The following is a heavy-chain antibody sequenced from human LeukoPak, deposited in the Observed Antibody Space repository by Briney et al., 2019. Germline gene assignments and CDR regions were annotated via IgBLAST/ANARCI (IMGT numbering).Heavy chain of an antibody. J-gene: IGHJ6*03. CDR1: GGSISSGSYY. CDR3: ARESLFTYYDILTGYLYYYYMDV. D-gene: IGHD3-9*01. Sequence: ESSETLSLTCTVSGGSISSGSYYWSWIRQLAGKGLEWIGRIYTSGSTNYNPSLKSRVTISVDTSKNQFSLKLSSVTAADTAVYYCARESLFTYYDILTGYLYYYYMDVWGKGTTVTVSS. CDR2: IYTSGST. V-gene: IGHV4-61*02.